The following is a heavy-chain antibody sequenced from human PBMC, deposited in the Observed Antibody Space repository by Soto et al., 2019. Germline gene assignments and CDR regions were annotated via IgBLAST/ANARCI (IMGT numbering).Heavy chain of an antibody. J-gene: IGHJ4*02. CDR2: INAGNGNT. D-gene: IGHD6-19*01. Sequence: QVQLVQSGAEVKKPGASVKVSCKASGYTCTNYAMHWVRQAPGQRLEWMGWINAGNGNTKYSQKFQDRVTITRDTSASTAYMELSSLTSEDTAVYYCARDSHGCDYWGQGTLVTVSS. V-gene: IGHV1-3*01. CDR1: GYTCTNYA. CDR3: ARDSHGCDY.